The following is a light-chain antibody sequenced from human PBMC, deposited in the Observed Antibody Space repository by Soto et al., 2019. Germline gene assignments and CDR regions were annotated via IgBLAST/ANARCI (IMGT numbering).Light chain of an antibody. CDR3: QQYNNWPRT. V-gene: IGKV3-15*01. Sequence: LVMTQSPATLSVSPGERATVSCRASQSVSSNLAWYQQRPGQAPRLLIYGASTRPTNIPARFRGSGSGTEFTLTITSLQSEDFAVYYCQQYNNWPRTFGQGTKVDI. J-gene: IGKJ1*01. CDR1: QSVSSN. CDR2: GAS.